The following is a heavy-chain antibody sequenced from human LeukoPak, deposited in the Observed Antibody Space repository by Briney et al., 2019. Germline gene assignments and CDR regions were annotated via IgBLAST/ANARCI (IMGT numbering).Heavy chain of an antibody. CDR1: GFTFSSYA. V-gene: IGHV3-23*01. CDR3: ARDWGNIVAGTNFDY. Sequence: GESLRLSCAASGFTFSSYAMSWVRQAPGKGLEWVSAISGSGSTIYYADSVKGRFTISRDNAKNSLYLQMNSLRAEDTAVYYCARDWGNIVAGTNFDYWGQGTLVTVSS. D-gene: IGHD6-19*01. CDR2: ISGSGSTI. J-gene: IGHJ4*02.